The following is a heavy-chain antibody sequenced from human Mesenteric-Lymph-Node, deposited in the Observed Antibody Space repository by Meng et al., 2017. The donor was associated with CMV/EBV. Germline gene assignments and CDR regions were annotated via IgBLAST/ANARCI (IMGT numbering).Heavy chain of an antibody. V-gene: IGHV4-34*01. Sequence: SETLSLTCAVYGGSFSGYYWSWIRQPPGKGLEWIGEINHSGSTNYNPSLKSRVTISVDTSKNQFSLKLSSVTAADTAVYYCARSGTYHLNFDYWGQGTLVTVSS. J-gene: IGHJ4*02. D-gene: IGHD5-12*01. CDR2: INHSGST. CDR1: GGSFSGYY. CDR3: ARSGTYHLNFDY.